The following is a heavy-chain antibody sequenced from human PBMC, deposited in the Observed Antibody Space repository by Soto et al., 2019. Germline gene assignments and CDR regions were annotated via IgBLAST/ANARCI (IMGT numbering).Heavy chain of an antibody. Sequence: QVQLQESGPGLVKPSETLSLTCTVSGGSVSSGSYYWSWIRQPPGKGLEWIGYIYYSGSTNYNPSPKSRVTISVDTSKNPSSLKLSSVTAADTAVYYCARGIEGWYQGRYYYGMDVWGQGTTVTVSS. CDR1: GGSVSSGSYY. V-gene: IGHV4-61*01. D-gene: IGHD6-19*01. CDR2: IYYSGST. J-gene: IGHJ6*02. CDR3: ARGIEGWYQGRYYYGMDV.